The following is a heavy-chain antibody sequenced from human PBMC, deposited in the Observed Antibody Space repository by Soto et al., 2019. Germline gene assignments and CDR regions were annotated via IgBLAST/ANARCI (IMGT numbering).Heavy chain of an antibody. CDR3: AREGI. CDR2: IKKDGSAK. CDR1: GFTFDKHW. J-gene: IGHJ4*02. D-gene: IGHD3-3*02. Sequence: EVQLVESGGGLVQPGGSLRLSCAASGFTFDKHWMSWVRQAPGKGLQWVANIKKDGSAKDYVDSVKGRFTISRDNAKNSLYLQMNSLRPEDTAVYYCAREGIWGQGTLVTVSS. V-gene: IGHV3-7*01.